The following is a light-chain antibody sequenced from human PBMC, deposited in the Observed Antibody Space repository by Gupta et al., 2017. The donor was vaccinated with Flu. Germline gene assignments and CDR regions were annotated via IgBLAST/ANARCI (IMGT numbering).Light chain of an antibody. J-gene: IGKJ1*01. Sequence: DVVMTQSPLSLPVTLGQPASISCSASHSLVHRNGNTYLTWFQQRPGQSPRRLIYRVSNRDSGGSDRFSGRWSGNDFTLKSSRVEAEDVGVYYCKQGTPSPTFGQGTKVEIK. CDR1: HSLVHRNGNTY. V-gene: IGKV2-30*02. CDR2: RVS. CDR3: KQGTPSPT.